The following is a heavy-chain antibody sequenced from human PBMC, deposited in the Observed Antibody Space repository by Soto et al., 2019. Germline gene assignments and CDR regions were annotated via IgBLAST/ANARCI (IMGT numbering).Heavy chain of an antibody. D-gene: IGHD1-26*01. J-gene: IGHJ4*02. CDR2: ISYDGNNK. V-gene: IGHV3-30-3*01. CDR1: GFTFSNHA. Sequence: QVQVVESGGGVVQPGGSLRLSCVVSGFTFSNHAMHWVRHAPGKGLEWVTFISYDGNNKFYVDSVKGRFTISRDNSKNTLNLQMNSLRDDDTAVYYCVDEVGVRDFNYWGQGTLVTVSS. CDR3: VDEVGVRDFNY.